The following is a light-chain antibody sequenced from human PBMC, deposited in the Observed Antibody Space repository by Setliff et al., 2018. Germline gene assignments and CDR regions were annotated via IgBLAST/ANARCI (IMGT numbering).Light chain of an antibody. CDR2: EVS. V-gene: IGLV2-8*01. J-gene: IGLJ1*01. CDR3: SSYSSRTTLDV. Sequence: QSVLTQPPSASGSPGQSVAISCTGTSRDVGGFNFVSWYQQHPGKAPKLIIYEVSKRPSGVPDRFSGSKSGNTASLTVSGLQAEDEADYYCSSYSSRTTLDVFGTGTKVTV. CDR1: SRDVGGFNF.